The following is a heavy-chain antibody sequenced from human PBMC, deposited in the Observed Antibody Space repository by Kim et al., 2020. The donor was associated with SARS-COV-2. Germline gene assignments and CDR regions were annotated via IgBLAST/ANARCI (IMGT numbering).Heavy chain of an antibody. CDR1: GFTFSSYS. D-gene: IGHD3-9*01. J-gene: IGHJ4*02. CDR2: ISSSSSYI. Sequence: GGSLRLSCAASGFTFSSYSMNWVRQAPGKGLEWVSSISSSSSYIYYADSVKGRFTISRDNAKNSLYLQMNSLRAEDTAVYYCARDIGLLQTYYDILTGRPGNFDYWGQGTLVTVSS. CDR3: ARDIGLLQTYYDILTGRPGNFDY. V-gene: IGHV3-21*01.